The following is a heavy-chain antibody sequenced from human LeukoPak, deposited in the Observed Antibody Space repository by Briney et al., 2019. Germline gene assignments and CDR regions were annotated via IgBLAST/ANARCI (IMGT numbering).Heavy chain of an antibody. V-gene: IGHV4-39*01. Sequence: SETLSLTCTVSGDSITSGSYHWAWIRQPPGKELEWIGTIYYSGSPYYNPSLKSGVTISVDTSKNQLSLKLSSVTAADTAVYYCARRYSGNYVGGYFDHWGQGTLVTVSS. CDR2: IYYSGSP. CDR3: ARRYSGNYVGGYFDH. D-gene: IGHD1-26*01. CDR1: GDSITSGSYH. J-gene: IGHJ4*02.